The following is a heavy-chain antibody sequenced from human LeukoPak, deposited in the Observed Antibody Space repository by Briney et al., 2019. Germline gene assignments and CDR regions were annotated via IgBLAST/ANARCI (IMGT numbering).Heavy chain of an antibody. CDR3: ARRLTQYDCFDP. D-gene: IGHD2-2*01. CDR2: TYYRSTWYN. J-gene: IGHJ5*02. Sequence: SQTLSLTCAISGDSVSSNSVTWNWIRQSPSRGLEWLGRTYYRSTWYNDYAVSVRGRIIVNPDTSKNQFSLHLNSVTPGDTAVYYCARRLTQYDCFDPWGQGILVTVSS. V-gene: IGHV6-1*01. CDR1: GDSVSSNSVT.